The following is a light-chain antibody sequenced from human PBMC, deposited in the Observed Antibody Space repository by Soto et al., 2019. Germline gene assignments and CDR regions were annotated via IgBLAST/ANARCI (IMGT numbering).Light chain of an antibody. CDR1: SSDVGSSDL. V-gene: IGLV2-23*01. CDR3: CSYAPSDTLV. Sequence: QSALTQPASVSGSPGQSIPISCTGTSSDVGSSDLVSWYQQHPGKAPKLMIYEGSQRPSGVSNRFSGSKSGNTASLTISGLQAEDEADYYCCSYAPSDTLVFGGGTKLTVL. J-gene: IGLJ2*01. CDR2: EGS.